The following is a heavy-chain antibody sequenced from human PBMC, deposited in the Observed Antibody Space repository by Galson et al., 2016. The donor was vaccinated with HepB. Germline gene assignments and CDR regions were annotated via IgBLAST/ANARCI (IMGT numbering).Heavy chain of an antibody. J-gene: IGHJ6*02. V-gene: IGHV4-4*02. CDR1: GGSIRSTQW. CDR2: IYHSGNT. CDR3: ASVDYYYAMDV. D-gene: IGHD4-23*01. Sequence: SETLSLTCAVSGGSIRSTQWWSWVRQAPGKGLEWIGDIYHSGNTNYMPSLQSRVTISVDNSKNQFSLKLTAVTAADAAVYYCASVDYYYAMDVWGQGTTVTASS.